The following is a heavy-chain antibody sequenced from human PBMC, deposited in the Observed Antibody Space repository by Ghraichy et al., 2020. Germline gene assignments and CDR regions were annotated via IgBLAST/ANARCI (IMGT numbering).Heavy chain of an antibody. V-gene: IGHV3-53*01. CDR3: AREIYYYSRGFSTI. D-gene: IGHD3-22*01. J-gene: IGHJ4*02. CDR2: IYSGGST. Sequence: GGSLRLSCVASGFIVSSNYMSWVRQAPGKGLEWVSVIYSGGSTEYADSVKGRFSISRDNSKNTVYLQMNSLRAEDTAVYYCAREIYYYSRGFSTIWGQGTLVTVSS. CDR1: GFIVSSNY.